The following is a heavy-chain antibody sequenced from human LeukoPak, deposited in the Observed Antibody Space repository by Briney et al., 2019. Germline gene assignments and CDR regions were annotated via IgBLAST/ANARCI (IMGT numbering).Heavy chain of an antibody. V-gene: IGHV5-51*01. Sequence: GESLKISCKGSGYSFTTYWIGWVRQMPGRGLELMGIIYPGDSDTRYSPSFQGQVTISADKSISTAYLQWRSLKDSDTAMYYCARPMVRGQVRAFDIWGQGTMVTVSS. CDR2: IYPGDSDT. D-gene: IGHD3-10*01. CDR3: ARPMVRGQVRAFDI. J-gene: IGHJ3*02. CDR1: GYSFTTYW.